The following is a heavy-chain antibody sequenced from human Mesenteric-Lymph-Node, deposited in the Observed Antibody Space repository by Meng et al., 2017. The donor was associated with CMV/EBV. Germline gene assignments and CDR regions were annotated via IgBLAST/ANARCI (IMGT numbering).Heavy chain of an antibody. Sequence: GESLKISCAASGFTFSSYEMNWVRQAPGKGLEWVSYISSSGGTIYYADSVKGRFTISRDNAKNSLYLQMNTLRAEDTAVYYCARDIYGSGQDGMDVWGQGTTVTVSS. CDR2: ISSSGGTI. V-gene: IGHV3-48*03. CDR1: GFTFSSYE. D-gene: IGHD3-10*01. J-gene: IGHJ6*02. CDR3: ARDIYGSGQDGMDV.